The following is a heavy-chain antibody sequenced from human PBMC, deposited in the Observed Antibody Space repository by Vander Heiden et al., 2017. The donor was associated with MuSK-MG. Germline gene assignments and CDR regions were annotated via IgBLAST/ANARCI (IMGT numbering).Heavy chain of an antibody. CDR2: IYPSGST. D-gene: IGHD1-20*01. CDR1: GYSISSGYY. J-gene: IGHJ3*02. V-gene: IGHV4-38-2*01. Sequence: QVQLQESGPGLVKPSETLSLTCAVSGYSISSGYYWGWIRQPPGKGLEWIGSIYPSGSTYYNPARKMRVTISVDTSKNQFALQRSSVTAAQTAVYYCAMAVCNLNLGRPAFDIWVEGRLVTVCS. CDR3: AMAVCNLNLGRPAFDI.